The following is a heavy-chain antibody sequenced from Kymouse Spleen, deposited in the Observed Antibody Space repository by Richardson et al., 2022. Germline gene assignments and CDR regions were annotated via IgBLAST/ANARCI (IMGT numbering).Heavy chain of an antibody. Sequence: EVQLVESGGGLVKPGGSLRLSCAASGFTFSNAWMSWVRQAPGKGLEWVGRIKSKTDGGTTDYAAPVKGRFTISRDDSKNTLYLQMNSLKTEDTAVYYCTTLRYFDWLGDYWGQGTLVTVSS. CDR2: IKSKTDGGTT. CDR1: GFTFSNAW. V-gene: IGHV3-15*01. CDR3: TTLRYFDWLGDY. D-gene: IGHD3-9*01. J-gene: IGHJ4*02.